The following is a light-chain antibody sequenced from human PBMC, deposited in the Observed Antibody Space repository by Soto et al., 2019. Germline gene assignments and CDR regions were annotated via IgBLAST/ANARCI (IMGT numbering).Light chain of an antibody. Sequence: QSVLTQPPSVSGAPGQRVTISCTGSSFNIGAGYYVHWYQQLPGTAPKFLIYGNSNRPSGVPDRFSGSKSGTSASLAITGLQAEDEADYYCQSYDSSLSGSVFGGGTKVTVL. CDR2: GNS. V-gene: IGLV1-40*01. CDR3: QSYDSSLSGSV. J-gene: IGLJ3*02. CDR1: SFNIGAGYY.